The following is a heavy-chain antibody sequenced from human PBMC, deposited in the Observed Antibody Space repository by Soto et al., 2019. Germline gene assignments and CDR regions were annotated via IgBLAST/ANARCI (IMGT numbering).Heavy chain of an antibody. CDR1: GYSFTSLD. CDR3: ARGVSAGVDY. D-gene: IGHD3-10*01. CDR2: MQPSTGRT. V-gene: IGHV1-8*01. J-gene: IGHJ4*02. Sequence: QVQLVQSGAEVREPGASVTVSCKASGYSFTSLDINWVRQTAGQGLEWMGWMQPSTGRTGYAQKFQGRVTMTRDTSINTAYMELTTLTSDDTALYYCARGVSAGVDYWGQGTLVTVSS.